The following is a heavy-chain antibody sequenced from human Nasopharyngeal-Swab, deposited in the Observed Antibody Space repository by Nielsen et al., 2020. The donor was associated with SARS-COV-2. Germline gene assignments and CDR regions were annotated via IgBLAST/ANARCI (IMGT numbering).Heavy chain of an antibody. J-gene: IGHJ3*02. D-gene: IGHD3-3*01. V-gene: IGHV3-53*01. Sequence: GASLKISCAASGVTVSSNYMSWVRQAPGKGLEWVSVIYSGGSTYYADSVKGRFTISRDNSKNTLYLQMNSLRAEDTAVYYCARDFWNDAFDIWGQGTTVTVSS. CDR1: GVTVSSNY. CDR3: ARDFWNDAFDI. CDR2: IYSGGST.